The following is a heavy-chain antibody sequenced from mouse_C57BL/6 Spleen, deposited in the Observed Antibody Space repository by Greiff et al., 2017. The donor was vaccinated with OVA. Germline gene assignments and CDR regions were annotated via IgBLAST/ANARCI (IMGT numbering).Heavy chain of an antibody. J-gene: IGHJ4*01. CDR2: IRNKANNHAT. D-gene: IGHD2-4*01. CDR1: GFTFSDAW. Sequence: EVQRVESGGGLVQPGGSMKLSCAASGFTFSDAWMDWVRQSPEKGLEWVAEIRNKANNHATYYAESVKGRFTISRDDSKSSVYLQMNSLRAEDTGIYYCTREDYDYENYAMDYWGQGTSVTVSS. V-gene: IGHV6-6*01. CDR3: TREDYDYENYAMDY.